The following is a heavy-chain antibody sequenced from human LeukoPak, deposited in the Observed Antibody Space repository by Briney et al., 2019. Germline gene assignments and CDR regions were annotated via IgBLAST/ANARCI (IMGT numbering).Heavy chain of an antibody. CDR1: GFTFSSYW. Sequence: GGSLRLSCAASGFTFSSYWMTWVRQAPGKGLEWVANIKEDGGEGYYVDSVKGRFTVSRDNAKNSLYLQLTSLRAEDTAVYYCARRVDYWGQGTLVTVSS. CDR2: IKEDGGEG. V-gene: IGHV3-7*03. J-gene: IGHJ4*02. CDR3: ARRVDY.